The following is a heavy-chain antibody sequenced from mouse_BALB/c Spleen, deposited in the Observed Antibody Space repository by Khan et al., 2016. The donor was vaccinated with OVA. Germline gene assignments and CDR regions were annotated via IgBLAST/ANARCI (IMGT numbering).Heavy chain of an antibody. CDR3: ARNDGYDVFY. CDR1: GFNIKDTY. V-gene: IGHV14-3*02. Sequence: VQLKESGAELVKPGASVKLSCTASGFNIKDTYLHWVKQRPEQGLEWIGRIDPAKGNSKYAPKFQVKATLNADTSSNTAYLQLSSLTSEDLASYYCARNDGYDVFYWGQCTTLTVSS. D-gene: IGHD2-2*01. CDR2: IDPAKGNS. J-gene: IGHJ2*01.